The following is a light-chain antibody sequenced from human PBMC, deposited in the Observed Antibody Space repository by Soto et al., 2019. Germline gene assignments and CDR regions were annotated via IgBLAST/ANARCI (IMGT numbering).Light chain of an antibody. CDR3: QQLNSYPLFT. Sequence: IPLTQSPSSLSASVGDRVTITCRASRSISSYLAWYQQKPGKAPKLLIYAASTLQSGVPSRFSCSGSGTDFTLTISSLQPEDFATYYCQQLNSYPLFTFGPGTKVDIK. V-gene: IGKV1-9*01. CDR2: AAS. CDR1: RSISSY. J-gene: IGKJ3*01.